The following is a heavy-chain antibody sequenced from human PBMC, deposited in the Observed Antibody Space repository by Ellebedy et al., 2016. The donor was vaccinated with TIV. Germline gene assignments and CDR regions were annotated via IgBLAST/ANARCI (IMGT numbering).Heavy chain of an antibody. Sequence: PGGSLRLSCAASGFTFTRYWMHWVRQAPGKGRAWVARINTDGTIRSYADSVNGRFTISRDNAKNSLYLQMNSLRAEDTAVYYCASNPTELLLAFDIWGQGTMVTVSS. CDR1: GFTFTRYW. CDR3: ASNPTELLLAFDI. CDR2: INTDGTIR. J-gene: IGHJ3*02. D-gene: IGHD1-7*01. V-gene: IGHV3-74*01.